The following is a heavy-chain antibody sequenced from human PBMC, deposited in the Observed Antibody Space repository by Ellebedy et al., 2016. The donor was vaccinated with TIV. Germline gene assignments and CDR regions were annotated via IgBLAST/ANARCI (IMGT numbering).Heavy chain of an antibody. D-gene: IGHD1-1*01. Sequence: AASVKVSCKTSGYTFTTYYIHWVRQAPGQGLEWMGIINPNTDATSYAQKFQGRATITRDTSTSAVYMDLNSLRSEDTAVYFCARDQYPPRTTGTGFDYWGQGTLVTVSS. CDR2: INPNTDAT. CDR3: ARDQYPPRTTGTGFDY. CDR1: GYTFTTYY. J-gene: IGHJ4*02. V-gene: IGHV1-46*01.